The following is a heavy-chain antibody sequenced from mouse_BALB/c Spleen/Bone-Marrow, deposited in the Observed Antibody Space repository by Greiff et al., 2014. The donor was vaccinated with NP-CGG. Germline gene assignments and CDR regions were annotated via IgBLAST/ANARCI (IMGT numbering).Heavy chain of an antibody. CDR2: IWRGGST. D-gene: IGHD2-3*01. CDR1: GFSFISYG. V-gene: IGHV2-5-1*01. CDR3: AIDGYYAMDY. J-gene: IGHJ4*01. Sequence: QVQLQQSGPSLVQPSQSLSITCTVSGFSFISYGVHWVRQSPGKGLEWLGVIWRGGSTDYNAAFMSRLSITEDNSKSQVFFKMNSLRADDTAIYYCAIDGYYAMDYWGQGTSVTVSS.